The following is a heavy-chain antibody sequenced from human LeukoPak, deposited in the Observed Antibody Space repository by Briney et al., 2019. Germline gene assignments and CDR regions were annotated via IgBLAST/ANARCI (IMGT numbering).Heavy chain of an antibody. CDR2: IKSKTEGGTI. V-gene: IGHV3-15*01. CDR3: TTAKWFDTFDL. D-gene: IGHD2-8*01. J-gene: IGHJ3*01. Sequence: PGGSLSLSCAASGFTFSSYNMNWVRQAPGKGLEWVGRIKSKTEGGTIDYAAPVKGRFTISRDDSKSTLYLQMNSLGTEDTAVYYCTTAKWFDTFDLWGQGTMVTVSS. CDR1: GFTFSSYN.